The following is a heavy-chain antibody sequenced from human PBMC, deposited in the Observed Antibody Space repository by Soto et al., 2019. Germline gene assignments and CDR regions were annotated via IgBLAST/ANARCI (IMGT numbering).Heavy chain of an antibody. CDR2: IYYSGST. V-gene: IGHV4-39*01. Sequence: PSETLSLTCTVSGGSISSSSYYWGWIRQPPGKGLEWIGSIYYSGSTYYNPSLKSRVTISVDTSKNQFSLKLSSVTAADTAVYYCARVAAAGNRDGYFDYWGQGTLVTVSS. CDR1: GGSISSSSYY. CDR3: ARVAAAGNRDGYFDY. J-gene: IGHJ4*02. D-gene: IGHD6-13*01.